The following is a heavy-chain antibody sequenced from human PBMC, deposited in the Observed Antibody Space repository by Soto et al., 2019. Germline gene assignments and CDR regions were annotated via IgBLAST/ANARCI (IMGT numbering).Heavy chain of an antibody. CDR3: ARAPMGASDY. D-gene: IGHD1-26*01. CDR2: IYYSGST. V-gene: IGHV4-31*03. J-gene: IGHJ4*02. Sequence: SETLSLTCTVSGGSISSGGYYWSWIRQHPGKGLEWIGYIYYSGSTYYNPSLKSRVTISVDTSKNQFSLKLSSVTAADTAVYYCARAPMGASDYWGQGTLVTVSS. CDR1: GGSISSGGYY.